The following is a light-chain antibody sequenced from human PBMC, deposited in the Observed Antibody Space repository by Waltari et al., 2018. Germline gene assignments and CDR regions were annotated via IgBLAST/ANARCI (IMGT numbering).Light chain of an antibody. CDR2: DVT. Sequence: QSALTQPLSVSGSPGQSVPISCTGTVSDICAYHYVSCYQQPPDKAPKLIIYDVTERPSGVPDRFSGSKSGNTASLTISGLQAEDEAHYYCCSYVGAYSWVFGGGTDLTVV. CDR3: CSYVGAYSWV. J-gene: IGLJ3*02. V-gene: IGLV2-11*01. CDR1: VSDICAYHY.